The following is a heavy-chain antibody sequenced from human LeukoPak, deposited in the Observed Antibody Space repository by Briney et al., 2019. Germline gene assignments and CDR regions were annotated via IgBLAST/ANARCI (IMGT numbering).Heavy chain of an antibody. CDR3: GRGGGSYTSYYFDY. Sequence: SETLSLTCTVSGGSISSYYWSWIRQPPGKGLEWIGYIYYSGSTNYNPSLKSRVTISVDTSKNQFSLKLSSVTAADTAVYYCGRGGGSYTSYYFDYWGQGTLVTVSS. V-gene: IGHV4-59*01. D-gene: IGHD1-26*01. CDR1: GGSISSYY. J-gene: IGHJ4*02. CDR2: IYYSGST.